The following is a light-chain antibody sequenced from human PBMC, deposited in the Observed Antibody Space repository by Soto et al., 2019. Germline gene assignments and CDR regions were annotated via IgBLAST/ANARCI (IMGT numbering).Light chain of an antibody. CDR2: EVN. CDR1: SSDVGGYNY. Sequence: QSVLTQPPSASGSPGQSVTISCTGTSSDVGGYNYVSWYQQQPGKAPKLMIYEVNKRPSGVPDRFSGSKSGNTASLTVSGLQAEDEADYYCSSYAGDNKYVLFGGGTKLTVL. J-gene: IGLJ2*01. CDR3: SSYAGDNKYVL. V-gene: IGLV2-8*01.